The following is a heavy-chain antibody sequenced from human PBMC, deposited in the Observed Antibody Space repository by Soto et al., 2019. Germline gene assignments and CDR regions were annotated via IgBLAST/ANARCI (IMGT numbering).Heavy chain of an antibody. CDR3: ARHRQTRAVSSSSAWFDP. CDR1: GGSISSSSYY. CDR2: IYYSGST. D-gene: IGHD6-6*01. Sequence: PSETLSLTCTVSGGSISSSSYYWGWIRQPPGKGLEWIGSIYYSGSTYYNPSLKSRVTISVDTSKNQFSLKLSSVTAADTAVYYCARHRQTRAVSSSSAWFDPWGQGTLVTVSS. V-gene: IGHV4-39*01. J-gene: IGHJ5*02.